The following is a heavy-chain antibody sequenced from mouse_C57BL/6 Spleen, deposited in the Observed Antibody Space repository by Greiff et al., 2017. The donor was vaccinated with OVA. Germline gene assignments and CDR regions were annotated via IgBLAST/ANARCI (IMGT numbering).Heavy chain of an antibody. CDR2: IWSDGST. V-gene: IGHV2-6-1*01. J-gene: IGHJ4*01. CDR3: ARHARREGYGYYYAMDY. D-gene: IGHD1-2*01. Sequence: VQVVESGPGLVAPSQSLSITCTVSGFSLTSYGVHWVRQPPGKGLEWLVVIWSDGSTTYNSALKSRLSISKDNSKSQVFLKMNSLQTDDTAMYYCARHARREGYGYYYAMDYWGQGTSVTVSS. CDR1: GFSLTSYG.